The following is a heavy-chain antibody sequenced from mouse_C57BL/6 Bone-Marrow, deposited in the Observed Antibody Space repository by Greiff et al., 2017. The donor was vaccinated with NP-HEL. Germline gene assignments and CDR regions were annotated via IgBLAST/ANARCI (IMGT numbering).Heavy chain of an antibody. CDR3: ARGGIYDYDGWFAY. CDR2: IHPNSGST. V-gene: IGHV1-64*01. J-gene: IGHJ3*01. D-gene: IGHD2-4*01. Sequence: VQLQQPGAELVKPGASVKLSCKASGYTFTSYWMHWVKQRPGQGLEWIGMIHPNSGSTNYNEKFKSKATLTVDKSSSTAYMQLSSLTSEDSAVYYCARGGIYDYDGWFAYWGQGTLVTVSA. CDR1: GYTFTSYW.